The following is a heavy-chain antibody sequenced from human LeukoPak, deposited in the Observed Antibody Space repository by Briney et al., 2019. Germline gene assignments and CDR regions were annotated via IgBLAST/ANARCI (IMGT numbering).Heavy chain of an antibody. D-gene: IGHD3-10*01. Sequence: PSETLSLTCTVSGGSISSNSYYWGWIGQPPGKGLKWIGRIYYSGSTYYNPSLKSRVTISVDTSKNQFSLKLNSVTAADTAVYYCARNTYYYGSGNYGVPNWFDPWGQGTLVTVSS. J-gene: IGHJ5*02. V-gene: IGHV4-39*01. CDR3: ARNTYYYGSGNYGVPNWFDP. CDR2: IYYSGST. CDR1: GGSISSNSYY.